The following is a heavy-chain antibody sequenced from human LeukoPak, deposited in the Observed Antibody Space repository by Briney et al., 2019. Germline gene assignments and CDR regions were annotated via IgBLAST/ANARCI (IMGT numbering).Heavy chain of an antibody. D-gene: IGHD4-17*01. CDR2: ISGSGGST. Sequence: PGGSLRLSCAASGFTFSSYAMSWVRQAPGKGLEWVSAISGSGGSTYYADSVKGRFTISRDNSKNTLYLQMNSLRAEDTAVYYCAKDMTTVTTRRGYGMDVWGQGTTVTVSS. CDR1: GFTFSSYA. V-gene: IGHV3-23*01. J-gene: IGHJ6*02. CDR3: AKDMTTVTTRRGYGMDV.